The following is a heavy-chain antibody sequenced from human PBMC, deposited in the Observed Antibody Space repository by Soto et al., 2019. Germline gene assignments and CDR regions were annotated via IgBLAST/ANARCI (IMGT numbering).Heavy chain of an antibody. CDR1: CGTFSSYA. J-gene: IGHJ6*02. D-gene: IGHD6-13*01. V-gene: IGHV1-69*13. CDR3: ATPAYSRSYLYYYGMDV. Sequence: SXQVSCKASCGTFSSYAISWVRQAPGQWLEWIGGIIPIFRTAKYAKKLQGRVTITADESTSTAYMELSSLRSEDTAVYYCATPAYSRSYLYYYGMDVWGQGTTVTVSS. CDR2: IIPIFRTA.